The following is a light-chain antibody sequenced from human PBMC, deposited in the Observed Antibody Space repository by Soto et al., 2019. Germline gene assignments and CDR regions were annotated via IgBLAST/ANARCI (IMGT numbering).Light chain of an antibody. CDR1: QSVSSN. Sequence: EIVMTQSPATLSVSPGERATRSCRASQSVSSNLAWYQQKPGQAPRLLIYGASTRATGIPARFSGSGSGTEFTLTVSSLQPDDFATYYCQQYNSYSPTFGQGTKVDI. J-gene: IGKJ1*01. CDR3: QQYNSYSPT. CDR2: GAS. V-gene: IGKV3-15*01.